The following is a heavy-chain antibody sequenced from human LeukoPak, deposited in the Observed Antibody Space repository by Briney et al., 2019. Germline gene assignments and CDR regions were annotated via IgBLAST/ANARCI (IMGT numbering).Heavy chain of an antibody. Sequence: GGSLGLSCATSGFIFSSCAMGWVCQAPGKGLEWVSVISGSGGSTNYAESVKGRFTISRDNSKNTLYLQMNSLRVEDTAVYYCAKHRGRDGGYPFDYWGQGTLVTVSS. J-gene: IGHJ4*02. CDR3: AKHRGRDGGYPFDY. D-gene: IGHD5-12*01. CDR1: GFIFSSCA. CDR2: ISGSGGST. V-gene: IGHV3-23*01.